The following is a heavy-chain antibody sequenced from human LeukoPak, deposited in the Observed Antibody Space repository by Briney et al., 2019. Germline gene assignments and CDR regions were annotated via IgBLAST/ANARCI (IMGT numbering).Heavy chain of an antibody. CDR1: GYTFTDYY. V-gene: IGHV1-2*02. D-gene: IGHD6-6*01. CDR3: ARDVFAEYSTHHRFDP. Sequence: GASVKVSCKASGYTFTDYYMHWVRQAPGQGLEWMGWIDPNSGGTNHAQKFQGRVTMTRDTSISTAYMELSRLTSDDTAVYYCARDVFAEYSTHHRFDPWGQGTLVTVSS. J-gene: IGHJ5*02. CDR2: IDPNSGGT.